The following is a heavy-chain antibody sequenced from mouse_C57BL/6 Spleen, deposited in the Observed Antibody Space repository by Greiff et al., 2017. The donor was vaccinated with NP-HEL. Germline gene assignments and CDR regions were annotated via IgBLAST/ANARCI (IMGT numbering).Heavy chain of an antibody. V-gene: IGHV1-42*01. Sequence: VQLQQSGPELVKPGASVKISCKASGYSFTGYYMNWVKQSPEKSLEWIGEINPSTGGTTYNQKFKAKATLTVDKSSSTAYMQLKSLTSEDSAVYYCARSGHYYDDYWGQGTTRTVSS. CDR1: GYSFTGYY. D-gene: IGHD3-2*02. J-gene: IGHJ2*01. CDR3: ARSGHYYDDY. CDR2: INPSTGGT.